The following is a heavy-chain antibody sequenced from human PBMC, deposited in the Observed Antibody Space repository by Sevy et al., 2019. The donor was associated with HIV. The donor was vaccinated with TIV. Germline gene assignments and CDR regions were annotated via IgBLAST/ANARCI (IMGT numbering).Heavy chain of an antibody. J-gene: IGHJ5*02. CDR1: GGSFSGYY. D-gene: IGHD6-6*01. Sequence: SETLSLTCAVYGGSFSGYYWSWIRQPPGKGLEWIGEINHSGSTNYNPSLKSRVTISVDTSKNQFSLKLSSVTAADTAEYYCARGRIAARRANWFDPWGQGTLVTVSS. CDR3: ARGRIAARRANWFDP. CDR2: INHSGST. V-gene: IGHV4-34*01.